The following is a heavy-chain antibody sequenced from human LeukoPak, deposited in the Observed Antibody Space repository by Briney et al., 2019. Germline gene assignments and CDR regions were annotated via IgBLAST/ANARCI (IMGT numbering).Heavy chain of an antibody. CDR1: GFTVSSNY. CDR2: ISGSGGST. CDR3: TRDEGLVAGIWRALDI. Sequence: AGGSLRLSCAASGFTVSSNYMSWVRQAPGKGLEWVSAISGSGGSTYYADSVKGRFTISRDNSKNTLFLQMNSLRAEDTAVYYCTRDEGLVAGIWRALDIWGQGTMVTVSS. D-gene: IGHD6-19*01. J-gene: IGHJ3*02. V-gene: IGHV3-23*01.